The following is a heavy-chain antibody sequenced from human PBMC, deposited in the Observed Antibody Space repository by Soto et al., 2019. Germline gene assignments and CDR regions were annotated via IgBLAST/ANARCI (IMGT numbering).Heavy chain of an antibody. Sequence: SETLSLTCTVSIGSISSYYWSWIRQPPGKGLEWIAYIYYSVSTNYNPSLKSRVTISVDTSKNQFSLKLTSVTAADTAVYYCARGFDWLARFDYWGQGTLVTVSS. CDR1: IGSISSYY. CDR2: IYYSVST. J-gene: IGHJ4*02. CDR3: ARGFDWLARFDY. D-gene: IGHD3-9*01. V-gene: IGHV4-59*01.